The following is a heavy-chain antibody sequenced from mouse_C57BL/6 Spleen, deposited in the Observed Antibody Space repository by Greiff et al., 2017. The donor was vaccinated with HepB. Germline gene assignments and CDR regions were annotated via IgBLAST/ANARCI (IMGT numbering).Heavy chain of an antibody. Sequence: QVQLQQPGAELVRPGSSVKLSCKASGYTFTSYWMHWVKQRPIQGLEWIGNIDPSDSETHYNQKFKDKATLTVDKSSSTAYMQLSSLTSEDSAVYYCARGVHYYAMDYWGQGTSATVSS. V-gene: IGHV1-52*01. CDR1: GYTFTSYW. CDR3: ARGVHYYAMDY. J-gene: IGHJ4*01. CDR2: IDPSDSET.